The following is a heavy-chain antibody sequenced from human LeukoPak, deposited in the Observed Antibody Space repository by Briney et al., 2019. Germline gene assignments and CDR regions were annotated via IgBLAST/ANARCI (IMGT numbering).Heavy chain of an antibody. CDR2: ISYDGSNK. Sequence: SLRLSCAASGFTFSSYAMHWVRQAPGKGLEWVAVISYDGSNKYYADSVKGRFTISRDNSKNTLYLQMNSLRLEDTAVYYCSKDHGMSTIIWGQGTLVTVSS. CDR3: SKDHGMSTII. V-gene: IGHV3-30*04. D-gene: IGHD5-24*01. CDR1: GFTFSSYA. J-gene: IGHJ4*02.